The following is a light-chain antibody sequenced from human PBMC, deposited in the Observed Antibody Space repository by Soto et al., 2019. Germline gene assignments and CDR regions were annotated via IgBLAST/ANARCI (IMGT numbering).Light chain of an antibody. CDR3: SSFEASNNLL. CDR2: EVS. CDR1: SSDVGGYNY. J-gene: IGLJ2*01. Sequence: HSVLTQPPSASGSPGQSVTISCTGTSSDVGGYNYVSWYQQHPGKAPKLMIYEVSKRPSGVPDRFSGSKSGNTASLTVSGLQVEDEADYYCSSFEASNNLLFGGGTKLTVL. V-gene: IGLV2-8*01.